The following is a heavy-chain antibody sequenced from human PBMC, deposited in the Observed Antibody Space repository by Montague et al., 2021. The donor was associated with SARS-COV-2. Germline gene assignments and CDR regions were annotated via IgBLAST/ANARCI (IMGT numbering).Heavy chain of an antibody. CDR3: ATGLRFLEWLLLSWFDP. Sequence: SETLSLTCTVSGGSISSSSYYWGWIRQPPGKGLEWIGSIYYSGSTYYNPSLKSRVTISVDTSKNHFSLRLSSVTAADAAVYYCATGLRFLEWLLLSWFDPWGQGTLVTVSS. CDR2: IYYSGST. D-gene: IGHD3-3*01. V-gene: IGHV4-39*01. J-gene: IGHJ5*02. CDR1: GGSISSSSYY.